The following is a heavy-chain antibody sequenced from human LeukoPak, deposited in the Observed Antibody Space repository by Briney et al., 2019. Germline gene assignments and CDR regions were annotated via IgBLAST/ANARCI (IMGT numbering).Heavy chain of an antibody. CDR3: ARESAAPGGVANYFDY. CDR2: INPSGGST. CDR1: GYTFTSYY. D-gene: IGHD2-8*02. J-gene: IGHJ4*02. Sequence: ASVKVSCKASGYTFTSYYMHWVRQAPGQGLEWMGIINPSGGSTSYAQKFQGRVTMTRDTSTSTVYMELSSLRSEDTAVYYCARESAAPGGVANYFDYRGQGTLVTVSS. V-gene: IGHV1-46*01.